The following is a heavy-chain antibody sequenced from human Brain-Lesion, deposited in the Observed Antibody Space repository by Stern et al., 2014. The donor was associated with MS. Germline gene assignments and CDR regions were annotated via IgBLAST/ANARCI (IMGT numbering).Heavy chain of an antibody. CDR3: ARGRVVPGFQYYATDV. CDR1: GGSISSGGYY. Sequence: VQLLESGPGLVKPSQTLSLSCTVSGGSISSGGYYWSWIRQPAGKGLEWIGRIFNRGSTSYNPSLKSRVTTSIDTSKNQFSLRLNSMTAADTAVYYCARGRVVPGFQYYATDVWGQGTTVIVSS. CDR2: IFNRGST. V-gene: IGHV4-61*02. J-gene: IGHJ6*02. D-gene: IGHD2-2*01.